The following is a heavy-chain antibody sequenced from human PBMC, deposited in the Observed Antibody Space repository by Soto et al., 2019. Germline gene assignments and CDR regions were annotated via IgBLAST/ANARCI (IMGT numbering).Heavy chain of an antibody. CDR3: ARSLWFGELITWFDP. V-gene: IGHV4-30-2*01. J-gene: IGHJ5*02. D-gene: IGHD3-10*01. Sequence: KPSETLSLTCAVSGGSISSGGYSWSWIRQPPGKGLEWIGYIYHSGSTYYNPSLKSRVTISVDRSKNQFSLKLSSVTAADTAVYYCARSLWFGELITWFDPWGQGTLVTVSS. CDR2: IYHSGST. CDR1: GGSISSGGYS.